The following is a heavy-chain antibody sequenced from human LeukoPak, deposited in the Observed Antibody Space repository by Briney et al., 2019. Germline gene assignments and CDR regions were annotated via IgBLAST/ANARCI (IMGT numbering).Heavy chain of an antibody. CDR2: ISSGASDI. CDR1: GFTFSGYT. Sequence: GGSLRLSCAASGFTFSGYTMNWVRQAPGEGLEWVSSISSGASDIYQADSVKGRFTISRDNAKNSLYLQMNSLRAEDTAVYYCARDRWELRGEFVYWGQGTLVTVSS. J-gene: IGHJ4*02. CDR3: ARDRWELRGEFVY. D-gene: IGHD1-26*01. V-gene: IGHV3-21*01.